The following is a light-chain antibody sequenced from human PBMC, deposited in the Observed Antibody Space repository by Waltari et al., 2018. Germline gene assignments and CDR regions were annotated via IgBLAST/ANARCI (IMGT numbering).Light chain of an antibody. CDR3: QQANSFPLT. CDR2: AAS. CDR1: QGITYW. Sequence: DIQMTQSPSFVPASVGDRVTITWRASQGITYWLAWYQQKPGKAPNLLIYAASSLQSGVPSRFSGRGSGTNFTLTISSLQPEDFATYYCQQANSFPLTFGGGTKVEIK. V-gene: IGKV1-12*01. J-gene: IGKJ4*01.